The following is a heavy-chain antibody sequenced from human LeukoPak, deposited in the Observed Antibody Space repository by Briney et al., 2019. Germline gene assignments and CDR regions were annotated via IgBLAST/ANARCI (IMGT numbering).Heavy chain of an antibody. D-gene: IGHD1-26*01. CDR3: ASRGSYYLALGY. J-gene: IGHJ4*02. V-gene: IGHV1-2*02. CDR2: INPNSGGT. Sequence: ASVKVSCKASGYTFTGYYMHWVRQAPGQGLEWMGWINPNSGGTNYAQKVQGRVTMTRDTSISTAYMELSRLRSDDTAVYYCASRGSYYLALGYWGQGTLVTVSS. CDR1: GYTFTGYY.